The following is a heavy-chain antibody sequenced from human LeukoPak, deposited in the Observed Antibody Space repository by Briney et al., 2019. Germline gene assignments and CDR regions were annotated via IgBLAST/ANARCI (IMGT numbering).Heavy chain of an antibody. D-gene: IGHD1-7*01. V-gene: IGHV3-23*01. CDR2: ISGSGGST. Sequence: GGSLRLSCAASGFTFSSYGMIWVRQAPGKGLEWVSAISGSGGSTYYADSVKGRFTISRDNAKNSLYLQMNSLRAEDTAVYYCARDSGNYLDAFDIWGQGTMVTVSS. J-gene: IGHJ3*02. CDR3: ARDSGNYLDAFDI. CDR1: GFTFSSYG.